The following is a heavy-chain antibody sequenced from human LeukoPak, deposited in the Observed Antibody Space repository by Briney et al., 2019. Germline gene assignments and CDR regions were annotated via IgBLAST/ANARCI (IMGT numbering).Heavy chain of an antibody. CDR2: INHSGST. Sequence: SETLSLTCAVYGGSFSGYYWSWIRQPPGKGLEWIGEINHSGSTNYNPSLKSRVTISVDTSKNQFSLKLSSVTAADTAVYYCARVHPSGATYYFDYWGQGTLVTVSS. CDR3: ARVHPSGATYYFDY. J-gene: IGHJ4*02. CDR1: GGSFSGYY. V-gene: IGHV4-34*01. D-gene: IGHD1-26*01.